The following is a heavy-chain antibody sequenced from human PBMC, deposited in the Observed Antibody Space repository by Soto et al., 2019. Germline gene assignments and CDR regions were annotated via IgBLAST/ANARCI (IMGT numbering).Heavy chain of an antibody. CDR3: ARSDRVATVKGYYYGMDV. V-gene: IGHV1-69*01. Sequence: QVQLVQSGAEVKKPGSSVKVSCKASGGTFSSYAISWVRQAPGQGLEWMGGIIPIFGTANYALKFQGRVTITADESTSTAYMELSSLRYEDTAVYYCARSDRVATVKGYYYGMDVWGQGTTVTVSS. CDR2: IIPIFGTA. D-gene: IGHD5-12*01. CDR1: GGTFSSYA. J-gene: IGHJ6*02.